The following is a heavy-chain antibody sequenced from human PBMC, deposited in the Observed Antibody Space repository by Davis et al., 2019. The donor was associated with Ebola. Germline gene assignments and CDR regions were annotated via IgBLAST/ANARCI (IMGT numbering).Heavy chain of an antibody. CDR1: GGSISSYY. V-gene: IGHV4-59*01. Sequence: SETLSLTCTVSGGSISSYYWSWIRQPPGKGLEWIGYIYYSGSTNYNPSLKSRFTISVDTSKNQFSLKLSSVTAADTAVYYCARGFPHSRDGYTRPYLPAAFDIWGQGTMVTVSS. CDR2: IYYSGST. D-gene: IGHD5-24*01. J-gene: IGHJ3*02. CDR3: ARGFPHSRDGYTRPYLPAAFDI.